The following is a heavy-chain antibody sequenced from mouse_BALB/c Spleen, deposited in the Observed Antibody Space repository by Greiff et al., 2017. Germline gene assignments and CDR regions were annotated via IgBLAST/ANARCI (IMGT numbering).Heavy chain of an antibody. Sequence: EVKLMESGGGLVQPGGSRKLSCAASGFTFSSFGMHWVRQAPEKGLEWVAYISSGSSTIYYADTVKGRFTISRDNPKNTLFLQMTSLRSEDTAMYYCARWLLGYYAMDYWGQGTSVTVSS. CDR1: GFTFSSFG. CDR3: ARWLLGYYAMDY. CDR2: ISSGSSTI. D-gene: IGHD2-3*01. V-gene: IGHV5-17*02. J-gene: IGHJ4*01.